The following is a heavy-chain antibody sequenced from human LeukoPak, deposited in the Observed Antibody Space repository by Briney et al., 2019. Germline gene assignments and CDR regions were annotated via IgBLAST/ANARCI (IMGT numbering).Heavy chain of an antibody. J-gene: IGHJ4*02. CDR2: TNGNGGSA. CDR3: ARSIYGVYSFGPPFDY. D-gene: IGHD5-18*01. CDR1: GFTFDDYG. V-gene: IGHV3-20*04. Sequence: PGGSLRLSCAASGFTFDDYGMSWVRQAPGKGLEWVSGTNGNGGSAGYADSLKGRFTISRDNAKNSLYLQMNSPRVEDTALYYCARSIYGVYSFGPPFDYWGQGTLVTVSS.